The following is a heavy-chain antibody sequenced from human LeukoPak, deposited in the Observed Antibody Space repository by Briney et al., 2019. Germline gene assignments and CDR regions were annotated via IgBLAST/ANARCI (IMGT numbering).Heavy chain of an antibody. CDR1: GFSFSSYW. V-gene: IGHV3-74*01. Sequence: PGGSLRLSCAASGFSFSSYWMHWVRQAPGKGLVWVSRINTDGSTTNYADSVKGRFTISRDNAKNTLYLQMNSLRGEDTAVYYCARDRQYGMDVWGQRTTVTVSS. J-gene: IGHJ6*02. CDR3: ARDRQYGMDV. CDR2: INTDGSTT.